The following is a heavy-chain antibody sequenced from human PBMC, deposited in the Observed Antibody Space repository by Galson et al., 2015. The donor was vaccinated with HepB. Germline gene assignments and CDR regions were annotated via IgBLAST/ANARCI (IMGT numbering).Heavy chain of an antibody. CDR1: GGTFSSYA. CDR2: IIPIFGTA. V-gene: IGHV1-69*13. CDR3: ARVIYYYGSGSYLREKLYHYGMDV. D-gene: IGHD3-10*01. J-gene: IGHJ6*02. Sequence: SVKVSCKASGGTFSSYAISWVRQAPGQGLEWMGGIIPIFGTANYAQKFQGRVTITADESTSTAYMELSSLRSEDTAVYYCARVIYYYGSGSYLREKLYHYGMDVWGQGTTVTVSS.